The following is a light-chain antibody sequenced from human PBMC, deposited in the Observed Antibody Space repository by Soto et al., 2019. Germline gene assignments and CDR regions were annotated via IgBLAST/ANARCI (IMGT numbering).Light chain of an antibody. Sequence: DIQMTQSPSTVSASVGGRVIITCRASQSISSWLAWYQQKPGKAPKLLIYKASSLQSGVPEWLSGRGSGIQFNFTISSMQSDSFANYYCPQSSSSTTFGQGTKVEMK. V-gene: IGKV1-5*03. CDR1: QSISSW. J-gene: IGKJ1*01. CDR3: PQSSSSTT. CDR2: KAS.